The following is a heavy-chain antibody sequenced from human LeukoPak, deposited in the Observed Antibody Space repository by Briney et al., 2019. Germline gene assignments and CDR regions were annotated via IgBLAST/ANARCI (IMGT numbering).Heavy chain of an antibody. D-gene: IGHD5-18*01. Sequence: GGSLRLSCAASGFTFSSYSMNWVRQAPGKGLEWVANIKQDGSETYYVDSVKGRFTISRDNAKNSLYLQMNSLRDEDTAVYYCARGGSGYSYGKIDSWGQGILVTVSS. V-gene: IGHV3-7*01. CDR3: ARGGSGYSYGKIDS. CDR2: IKQDGSET. CDR1: GFTFSSYS. J-gene: IGHJ4*02.